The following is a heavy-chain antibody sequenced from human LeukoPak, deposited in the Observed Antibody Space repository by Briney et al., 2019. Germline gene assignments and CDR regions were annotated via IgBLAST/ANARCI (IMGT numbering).Heavy chain of an antibody. CDR3: ARDPYDFWSGFDY. J-gene: IGHJ4*02. D-gene: IGHD3-3*01. CDR1: GFTFSSYW. V-gene: IGHV3-7*01. CDR2: IKEDGNEK. Sequence: GGSLRLSCAASGFTFSSYWMSWVRQAPGKGLEWVANIKEDGNEKYYVDSVKGRFTISRDNAKNSLHLQMNSLRAEDTAVYYCARDPYDFWSGFDYWGQGTLVIVSS.